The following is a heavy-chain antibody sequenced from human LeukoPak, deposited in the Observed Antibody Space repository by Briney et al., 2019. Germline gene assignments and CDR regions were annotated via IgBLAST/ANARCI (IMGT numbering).Heavy chain of an antibody. V-gene: IGHV3-7*01. CDR3: AREGRSGDYYDSSGYERYFDY. J-gene: IGHJ4*02. D-gene: IGHD3-22*01. CDR2: IKQDGSEK. CDR1: GFTFSSYW. Sequence: GGSLRLSCAASGFTFSSYWMSWVRQAPGKGLEWVASIKQDGSEKYYVDSVKGRFTISRDNAKNSLYLQMNSLRAEDTAVYYCAREGRSGDYYDSSGYERYFDYWGQGTLVTVSS.